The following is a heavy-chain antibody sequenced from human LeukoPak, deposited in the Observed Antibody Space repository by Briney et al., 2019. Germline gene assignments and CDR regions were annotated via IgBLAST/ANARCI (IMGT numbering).Heavy chain of an antibody. CDR3: ARVDDYGDLFDY. Sequence: SQTLSLTCAVSGGSISSGGYSWSWIRQPPGKGLEWIGYIYHSGSTYYNPSLKSRVTISVDRSKNQFSLKLSSVTAADTAVYYCARVDDYGDLFDYWGQGTLVTVSS. CDR2: IYHSGST. J-gene: IGHJ4*02. V-gene: IGHV4-30-2*01. CDR1: GGSISSGGYS. D-gene: IGHD4-17*01.